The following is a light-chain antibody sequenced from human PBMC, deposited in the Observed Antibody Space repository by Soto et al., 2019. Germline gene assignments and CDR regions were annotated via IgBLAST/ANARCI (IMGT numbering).Light chain of an antibody. V-gene: IGLV1-40*01. CDR2: DNN. CDR1: SSNIGAGYD. Sequence: QSALTQPPSVSGAPGQRVTISCTGSSSNIGAGYDVHWYQQLPGTAPKLLIYDNNNRPSGVPDRFSGSKSGTSASLAITGLQAEDEADYYCQSYDSSHVVFGGGTKLTVL. CDR3: QSYDSSHVV. J-gene: IGLJ2*01.